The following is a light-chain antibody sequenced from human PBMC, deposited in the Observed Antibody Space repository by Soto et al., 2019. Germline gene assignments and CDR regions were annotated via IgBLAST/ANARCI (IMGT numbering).Light chain of an antibody. CDR1: SSDVGGYNS. CDR2: EVS. CDR3: SSSAGGNNFVV. Sequence: QSALTQPPSASGSPGQSVTISCTGTSSDVGGYNSVSWYQQHPGKAPKLMIYEVSKRPSGVPDRFSGSKSGNTASLTVSGLQAEDEADYYCSSSAGGNNFVVFGGGTKLTVL. V-gene: IGLV2-8*01. J-gene: IGLJ3*02.